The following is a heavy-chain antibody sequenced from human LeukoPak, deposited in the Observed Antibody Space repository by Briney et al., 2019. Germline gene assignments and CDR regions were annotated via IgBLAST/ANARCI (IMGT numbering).Heavy chain of an antibody. CDR3: ARESPTSGIDS. J-gene: IGHJ5*01. V-gene: IGHV3-53*01. CDR1: GFSVDSNY. CDR2: IYSNGKE. Sequence: GRSLRLSCSASGFSVDSNYMSWVRQAPGNGLEWVSVIYSNGKEYYAESAKGRFTISRDISKNSLHLQMNRLRGEDTAVYYCARESPTSGIDSWGQGTLVIVSS. D-gene: IGHD2-15*01.